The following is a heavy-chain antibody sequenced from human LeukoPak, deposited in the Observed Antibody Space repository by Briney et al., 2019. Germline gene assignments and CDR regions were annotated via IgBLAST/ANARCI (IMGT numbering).Heavy chain of an antibody. J-gene: IGHJ5*02. Sequence: ASVKVSCKASGGTFSSYAISWVRQAPGQGLEWVGGIIPIFGTANYAQKFQGRVTITTDESTSTAYMELSSLRSEDTAVYYCAREGTGGSGWFDPWGQGTLVTVSS. V-gene: IGHV1-69*05. CDR2: IIPIFGTA. CDR1: GGTFSSYA. CDR3: AREGTGGSGWFDP. D-gene: IGHD1-14*01.